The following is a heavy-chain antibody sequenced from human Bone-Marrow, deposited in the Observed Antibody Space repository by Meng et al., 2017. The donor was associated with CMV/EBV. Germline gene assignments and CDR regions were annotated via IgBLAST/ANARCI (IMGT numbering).Heavy chain of an antibody. V-gene: IGHV3-66*02. Sequence: GESLKISCAASGFTVITTYMSWVRQAPGKGLEWVSLIYSGGGIHYADSVKGRFTISRDNFTNTLYLQMRSLRPEDTAVYYCAGDRGRYFDNWGQGTLVTVSS. CDR1: GFTVITTY. CDR2: IYSGGGI. D-gene: IGHD3-16*01. CDR3: AGDRGRYFDN. J-gene: IGHJ4*02.